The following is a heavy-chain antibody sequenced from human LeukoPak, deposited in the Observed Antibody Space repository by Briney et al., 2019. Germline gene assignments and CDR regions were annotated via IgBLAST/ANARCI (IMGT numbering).Heavy chain of an antibody. Sequence: GGSLRLSCAASGFTFSSYAMSWVRQAPGKGLEWVSAISGSGGSTYYADSVKGRFTISRDNSKNTLYLQMNSLRAEDTAVYYCAKQGDGRFYTMIVVVSPDYWGQGTLVTVSS. V-gene: IGHV3-23*01. D-gene: IGHD3-22*01. CDR1: GFTFSSYA. J-gene: IGHJ4*02. CDR3: AKQGDGRFYTMIVVVSPDY. CDR2: ISGSGGST.